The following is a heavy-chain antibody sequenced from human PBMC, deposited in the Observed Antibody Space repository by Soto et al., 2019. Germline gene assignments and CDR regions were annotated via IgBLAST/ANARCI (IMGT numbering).Heavy chain of an antibody. V-gene: IGHV3-33*01. D-gene: IGHD6-13*01. CDR1: GFTFSSYG. CDR3: ARSADSSSSWNNWFDP. J-gene: IGHJ5*02. Sequence: GGSLRLSCAASGFTFSSYGMHWVRQAPGKGLEWVAVIWYDGSNKYYADSVKDRFTISRDNSKNTMYLQINSLRAEDTAVYYCARSADSSSSWNNWFDPWGQGTLVTVSS. CDR2: IWYDGSNK.